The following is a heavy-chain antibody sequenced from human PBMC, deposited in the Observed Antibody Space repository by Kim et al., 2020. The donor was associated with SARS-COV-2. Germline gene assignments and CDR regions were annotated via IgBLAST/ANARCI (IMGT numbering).Heavy chain of an antibody. V-gene: IGHV3-43*01. J-gene: IGHJ5*02. CDR2: ISWDGGST. Sequence: GGSLRLSCAASGFTFDDYTMHWVRQAPGKGLEWVSLISWDGGSTYYADSVKGRFTISRDNSKNSLYLQMNSLRTEDTALYYCAKGPPYWVVVRGEDWFDPWGQGTLVTVSS. CDR3: AKGPPYWVVVRGEDWFDP. CDR1: GFTFDDYT. D-gene: IGHD3-10*01.